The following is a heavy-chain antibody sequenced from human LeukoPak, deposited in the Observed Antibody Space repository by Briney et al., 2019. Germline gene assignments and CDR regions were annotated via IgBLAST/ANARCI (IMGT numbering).Heavy chain of an antibody. CDR2: IKQDGSEK. Sequence: PGGSLRLSCAASGFTFGSYWMSWVRQAPGKGLEWVANIKQDGSEKYYVDSVKGRFTISRDNAKNSLYLQMNSLRAEDTAVYYCAREDGYSSSWYSDYWGQGTLVTVSS. V-gene: IGHV3-7*05. CDR1: GFTFGSYW. D-gene: IGHD6-13*01. J-gene: IGHJ4*02. CDR3: AREDGYSSSWYSDY.